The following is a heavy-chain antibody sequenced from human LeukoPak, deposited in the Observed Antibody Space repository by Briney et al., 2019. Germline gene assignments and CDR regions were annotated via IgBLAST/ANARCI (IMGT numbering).Heavy chain of an antibody. CDR1: GGTFSSYA. CDR2: IIPIFGTA. J-gene: IGHJ6*04. Sequence: SVKASCKASGGTFSSYAISWVRQAPGQGLEWMGGIIPIFGTANYAQKFQGRVTITADESTSTAYMELSSLRSEDTAVYYCARDSLDSSSWDYYYGMDVWGKGTTVTVSS. CDR3: ARDSLDSSSWDYYYGMDV. V-gene: IGHV1-69*13. D-gene: IGHD6-13*01.